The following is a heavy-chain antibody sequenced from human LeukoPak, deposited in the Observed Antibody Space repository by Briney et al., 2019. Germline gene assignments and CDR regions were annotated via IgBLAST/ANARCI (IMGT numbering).Heavy chain of an antibody. Sequence: SETLSLTCAVYGGSFSGYYWSWIRQPPGKGLEWIAEINHSGSTNYNPSLKSRVTISVDTSRSQVSLKLSSVTAADTAVYYCTRRRDADINPFDYWGQGTLVTVSS. CDR2: INHSGST. D-gene: IGHD5-24*01. CDR1: GGSFSGYY. CDR3: TRRRDADINPFDY. V-gene: IGHV4-34*01. J-gene: IGHJ4*02.